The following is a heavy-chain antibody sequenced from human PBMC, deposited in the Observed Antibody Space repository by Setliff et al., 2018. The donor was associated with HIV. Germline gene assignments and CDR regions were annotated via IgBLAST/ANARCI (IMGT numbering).Heavy chain of an antibody. J-gene: IGHJ4*02. Sequence: SETLSLTCAVYGGSFSGYYWSWIRQPPGKGLEWIGEINHGGSTDSNPSLKSRVTISVDTSKNQFSLNLTSVTAADTAVYYCARVASYDFWSGYLHYFDYWAREPRSPSPQ. CDR2: INHGGST. V-gene: IGHV4-34*01. D-gene: IGHD3-3*01. CDR1: GGSFSGYY. CDR3: ARVASYDFWSGYLHYFDY.